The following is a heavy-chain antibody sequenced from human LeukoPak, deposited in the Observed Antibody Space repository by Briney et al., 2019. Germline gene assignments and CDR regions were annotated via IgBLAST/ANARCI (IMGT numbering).Heavy chain of an antibody. CDR1: GGSISSGGYY. CDR3: ARSYDSSGYYY. Sequence: SQTLSLTCTVSGGSISSGGYYWSWIRQHPGKGLEWIGYIYYSGSTYYNPSLKSRVTISVYTAKNQFSLKLSSVTAADTAVYYCARSYDSSGYYYWGQGTLVTVSS. D-gene: IGHD3-22*01. V-gene: IGHV4-31*03. CDR2: IYYSGST. J-gene: IGHJ4*02.